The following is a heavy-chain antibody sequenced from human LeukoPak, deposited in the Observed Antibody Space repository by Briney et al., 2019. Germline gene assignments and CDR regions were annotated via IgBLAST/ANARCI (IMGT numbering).Heavy chain of an antibody. J-gene: IGHJ5*02. CDR3: ARDRVGIQVPAANTNWFDP. D-gene: IGHD2-2*01. V-gene: IGHV3-30-3*01. CDR2: ISYDGSNK. CDR1: GYTFSSYA. Sequence: GGSLRLPCAASGYTFSSYAMHWVRQAPGKGLEWVAVISYDGSNKYYADSVKGRFTISGDNSKNTLYLQMNSLRPEDTAVYYCARDRVGIQVPAANTNWFDPWGQGTLVTVSS.